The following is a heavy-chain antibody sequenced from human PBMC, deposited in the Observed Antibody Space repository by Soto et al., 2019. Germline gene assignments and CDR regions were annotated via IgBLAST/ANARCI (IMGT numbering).Heavy chain of an antibody. V-gene: IGHV4-34*01. CDR1: GGSFSGYY. J-gene: IGHJ4*02. CDR2: INHSGNT. CDR3: ARMRSFYGDYEGYFDY. D-gene: IGHD4-17*01. Sequence: PSETLSLTCAVYGGSFSGYYWSWIRQPPGKGLEWIGEINHSGNTNYNPSLKSRVTISVDTSKNQFSLKLSSVTAADTAVYYCARMRSFYGDYEGYFDYWGQGTLVTVSS.